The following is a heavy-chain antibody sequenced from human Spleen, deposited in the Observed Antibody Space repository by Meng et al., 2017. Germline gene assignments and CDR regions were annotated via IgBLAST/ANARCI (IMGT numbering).Heavy chain of an antibody. Sequence: QVQLQQWGAGLLKPSETLSLTCVVSGGSFSDYYWSWIRQPPGKGLEWIGEIYHSGSTNYNPSLKSRVTISVDKSKNQFSLKLSSVTAADTAVYYCARHYDSGVPIDYWGQGSLVTVSS. J-gene: IGHJ4*02. V-gene: IGHV4-34*01. CDR2: IYHSGST. CDR3: ARHYDSGVPIDY. D-gene: IGHD3-10*01. CDR1: GGSFSDYY.